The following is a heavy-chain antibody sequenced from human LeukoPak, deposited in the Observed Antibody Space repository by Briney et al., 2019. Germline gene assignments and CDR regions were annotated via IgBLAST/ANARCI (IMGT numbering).Heavy chain of an antibody. CDR1: GGSISSSSYY. D-gene: IGHD5-18*01. CDR2: INHSGST. V-gene: IGHV4-39*07. J-gene: IGHJ5*01. CDR3: ARNSRGYSYGYWFAY. Sequence: PSETLSLTCTVSGGSISSSSYYWGWIRQPPGKGLEWIGEINHSGSTNYNPSLKSRVTISVDTSKNQLSLRLSSVTAADTAVYYCARNSRGYSYGYWFAYWGQGTLVTVSS.